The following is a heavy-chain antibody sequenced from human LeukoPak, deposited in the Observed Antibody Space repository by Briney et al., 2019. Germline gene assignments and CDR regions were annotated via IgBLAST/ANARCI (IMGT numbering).Heavy chain of an antibody. D-gene: IGHD3-22*01. CDR3: ARSGDYYYDSSGYQNWFDP. Sequence: GASVKVSCKASGYTFTSYDINWVRQATGQGLEWMGRMNPNSGNTGYAQKFQGRVTMTRNTSISTAYMELSSLRSEDTAVYYCARSGDYYYDSSGYQNWFDPWGQGTLVTVSS. V-gene: IGHV1-8*01. J-gene: IGHJ5*02. CDR1: GYTFTSYD. CDR2: MNPNSGNT.